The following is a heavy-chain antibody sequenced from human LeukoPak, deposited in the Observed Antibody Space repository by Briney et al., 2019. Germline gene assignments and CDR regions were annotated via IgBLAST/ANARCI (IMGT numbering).Heavy chain of an antibody. CDR1: GGSISSYY. V-gene: IGHV4-59*01. CDR2: IYYSGST. D-gene: IGHD4-11*01. J-gene: IGHJ6*02. CDR3: ATLTTRGGMDV. Sequence: PETLSLTCTVSGGSISSYYWSWIRQPPGKGLEWIGYIYYSGSTNYNPSLKSRVTISVDTSKNQFSLKLSSVTAADTAVYYCATLTTRGGMDVWGQGTTVTVSS.